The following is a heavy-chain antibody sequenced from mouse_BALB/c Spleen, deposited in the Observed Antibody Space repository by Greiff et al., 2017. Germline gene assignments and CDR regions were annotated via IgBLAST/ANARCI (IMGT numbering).Heavy chain of an antibody. CDR3: DRNVGGYYVAMDY. Sequence: VQLQESGPGLVQPSQSLSITCTVSGFSLTSYGVHWVRQSPGKGLEWLGVIWSGGSTDYNAAFISRLSISKDNAKSQVFFKMNSLQANDTAIYYCDRNVGGYYVAMDYWGQGTSVTVSS. CDR2: IWSGGST. CDR1: GFSLTSYG. V-gene: IGHV2-2*02. J-gene: IGHJ4*01. D-gene: IGHD2-3*01.